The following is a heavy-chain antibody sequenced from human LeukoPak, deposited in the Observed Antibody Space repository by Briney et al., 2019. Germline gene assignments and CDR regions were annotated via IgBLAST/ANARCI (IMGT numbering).Heavy chain of an antibody. Sequence: GGSLRLSCEASGFTFSSYAMSWVRQAPGKGLEWVSAISGSGGSTYYADSVKGRFTISRDNSKNTLYLQMNSLRAEDTAVYYCAKFDNGILTGYYSLAFDYWGQGTLVTVSS. CDR1: GFTFSSYA. J-gene: IGHJ4*02. V-gene: IGHV3-23*01. D-gene: IGHD3-9*01. CDR3: AKFDNGILTGYYSLAFDY. CDR2: ISGSGGST.